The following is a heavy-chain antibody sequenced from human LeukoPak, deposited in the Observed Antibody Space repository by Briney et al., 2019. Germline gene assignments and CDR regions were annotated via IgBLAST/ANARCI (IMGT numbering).Heavy chain of an antibody. J-gene: IGHJ4*02. D-gene: IGHD3-10*01. CDR2: ISGSGGST. CDR3: AKEGLDYYGSGSLDY. V-gene: IGHV3-23*01. CDR1: GFTFSSYA. Sequence: PGGSLRLSWAASGFTFSSYAMSWVRQAPGKGLEWVSAISGSGGSTYYADSVKGRFTISRDNSKNTLYLQMNSLRAEDTAVYCCAKEGLDYYGSGSLDYWGQGTLVTVSS.